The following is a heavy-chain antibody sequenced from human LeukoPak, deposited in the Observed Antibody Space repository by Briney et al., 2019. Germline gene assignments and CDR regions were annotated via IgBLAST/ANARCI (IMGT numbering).Heavy chain of an antibody. J-gene: IGHJ6*03. CDR2: IYYSGST. V-gene: IGHV4-39*01. Sequence: KSSETLSLTCTVSGGSISSSSYYWGWIRQPPGKGLEWIGSIYYSGSTYYNPSLKSRVTISVDTSKNQFSLKLSSVTAADTAVYYCARAYIAFYYYYMDVWGKGTTVTVSS. CDR1: GGSISSSSYY. D-gene: IGHD5-12*01. CDR3: ARAYIAFYYYYMDV.